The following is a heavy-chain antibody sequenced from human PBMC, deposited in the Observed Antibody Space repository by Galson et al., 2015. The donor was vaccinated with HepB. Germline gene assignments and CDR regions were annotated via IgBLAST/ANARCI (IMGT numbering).Heavy chain of an antibody. V-gene: IGHV3-23*01. CDR3: ARRVEGNFDF. Sequence: LRLSCAASGFAFNDYTMGWVRQAPRKGLEWVSAILSNGNTYYTDSVKGRFTISRDNSKKTLDLQMNSLRVEDTAVYFCARRVEGNFDFWGQGTLVTVSS. D-gene: IGHD3-10*01. J-gene: IGHJ4*02. CDR1: GFAFNDYT. CDR2: ILSNGNT.